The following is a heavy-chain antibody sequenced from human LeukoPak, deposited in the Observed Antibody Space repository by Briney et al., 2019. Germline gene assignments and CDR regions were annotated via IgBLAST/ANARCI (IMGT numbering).Heavy chain of an antibody. Sequence: ASVKVSCKASGYTFTGYYMHWVRQAPGQGLEWMGWINPNSGGTNYAQKFQGRVTMTRDTSISTAYMELSRLRSDDTAVYYCARGEDIRVVVADFGAFDIWGQGTMVTVSS. CDR1: GYTFTGYY. CDR3: ARGEDIRVVVADFGAFDI. D-gene: IGHD2-15*01. CDR2: INPNSGGT. J-gene: IGHJ3*02. V-gene: IGHV1-2*02.